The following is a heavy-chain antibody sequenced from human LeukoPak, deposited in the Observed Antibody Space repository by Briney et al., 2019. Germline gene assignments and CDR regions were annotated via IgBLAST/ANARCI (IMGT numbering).Heavy chain of an antibody. Sequence: GSLRLSCAASGITFSSYAMNWVRQAPGKGLEWIGEINHSGSTNYNPSLKSRVTISVDTSKNQFSLKLSSVTAADTAVYYCARGYDYVWGSYSRHFDYWGQGTLVTVSS. V-gene: IGHV4-34*01. CDR2: INHSGST. J-gene: IGHJ4*02. CDR3: ARGYDYVWGSYSRHFDY. CDR1: GITFSSYA. D-gene: IGHD3-16*01.